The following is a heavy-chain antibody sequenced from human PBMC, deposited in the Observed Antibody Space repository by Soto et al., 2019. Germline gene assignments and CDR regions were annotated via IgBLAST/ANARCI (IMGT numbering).Heavy chain of an antibody. Sequence: SETLSLTCTVSGGSISSYYWSWIRQHTGKGLEWIGYIYYSGSTYYNPSLKSRVTISVDTSKNQFSLKLSSVTAADTAVYYCARSTGWFGELLGDYYYYYGMDVWGQGTTVTVSS. CDR3: ARSTGWFGELLGDYYYYYGMDV. D-gene: IGHD3-10*01. J-gene: IGHJ6*02. CDR2: IYYSGST. V-gene: IGHV4-59*08. CDR1: GGSISSYY.